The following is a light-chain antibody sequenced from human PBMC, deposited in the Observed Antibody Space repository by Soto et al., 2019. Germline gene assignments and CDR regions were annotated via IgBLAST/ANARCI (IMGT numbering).Light chain of an antibody. V-gene: IGKV3-15*01. CDR2: GAS. CDR1: QSVSSN. Sequence: EIVMTQSPATLSVSPAEKATLSCRASQSVSSNLAWYQQKPGQAPRLLIYGASTRSTGIPARFSGSGSGTEFTLTSSSLQSEGFAVYYCQQYDNWPTTFGQGTKVEIK. J-gene: IGKJ1*01. CDR3: QQYDNWPTT.